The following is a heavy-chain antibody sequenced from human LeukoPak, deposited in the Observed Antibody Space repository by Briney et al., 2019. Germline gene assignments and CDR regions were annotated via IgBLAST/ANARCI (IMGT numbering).Heavy chain of an antibody. D-gene: IGHD3-10*01. J-gene: IGHJ4*02. CDR2: IVSDGSNT. CDR1: GFTFSSYW. V-gene: IGHV3-74*01. CDR3: AKVVELWFGELSYFDY. Sequence: GGSLRLSCAASGFTFSSYWMNWVRQVPGKGLVWVSRIVSDGSNTNYADSVKGRFTISRDNSKNTLYLQMNSLRAEDTAVYYCAKVVELWFGELSYFDYWGQGTLVTVSS.